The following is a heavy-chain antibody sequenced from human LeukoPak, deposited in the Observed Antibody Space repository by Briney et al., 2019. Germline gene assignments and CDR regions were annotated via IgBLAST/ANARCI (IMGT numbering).Heavy chain of an antibody. V-gene: IGHV1-69*13. CDR2: IIPVFGTA. D-gene: IGHD3-22*01. Sequence: SVKVSCKASGGSFSRYAISWVRQAPGQGLEWMGGIIPVFGTANYAQKFQGRVTITADESTRTAYMELRTLRSEDTAIYYCARGSGETGGYYYVYWGRGTPVTVSS. CDR3: ARGSGETGGYYYVY. J-gene: IGHJ4*02. CDR1: GGSFSRYA.